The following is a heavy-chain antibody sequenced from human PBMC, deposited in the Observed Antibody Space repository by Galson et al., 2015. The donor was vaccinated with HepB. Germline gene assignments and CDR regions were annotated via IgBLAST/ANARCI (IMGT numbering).Heavy chain of an antibody. CDR3: AKGGEGPEFDY. V-gene: IGHV3-23*01. CDR1: GFTFSTYV. D-gene: IGHD3-10*01. CDR2: ISGSGGNT. J-gene: IGHJ4*02. Sequence: SLRLSCAASGFTFSTYVMSWVRQAPGKGLQWVAGISGSGGNTDFADSVKGRFTISRDNSKKTLFLQMSSLRAEDTAVYYRAKGGEGPEFDYWGQGTPVTVSS.